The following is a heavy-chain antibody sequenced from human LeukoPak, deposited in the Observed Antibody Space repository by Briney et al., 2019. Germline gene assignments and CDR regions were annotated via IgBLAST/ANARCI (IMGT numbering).Heavy chain of an antibody. Sequence: SETLSLTCTVSGGSISSGDYYWSWIRQPPGKGLEWIGYIYYSGSTYYNPSLKSRVTISVDTSKNQFSLKLSSVTAADTAVYYCARADTGGYSGYEKNFDYWGQGTLVTVSS. J-gene: IGHJ4*02. D-gene: IGHD5-12*01. CDR1: GGSISSGDYY. CDR3: ARADTGGYSGYEKNFDY. CDR2: IYYSGST. V-gene: IGHV4-30-4*01.